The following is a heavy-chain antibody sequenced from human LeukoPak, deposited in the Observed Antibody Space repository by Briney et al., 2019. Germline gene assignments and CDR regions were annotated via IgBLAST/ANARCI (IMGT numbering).Heavy chain of an antibody. J-gene: IGHJ4*02. CDR3: TRDREDYDILTYRYYFDY. D-gene: IGHD3-9*01. CDR1: GFTFGDYA. Sequence: GGSLRLSCTASGFTFGDYAMNWVRQAPGKGLEWVGFIRSKAYGGTTEYAASVKGRFTISRDDSKSIAYLQMNSLKTEDTAVYYRTRDREDYDILTYRYYFDYWGQGTLVTVYS. V-gene: IGHV3-49*04. CDR2: IRSKAYGGTT.